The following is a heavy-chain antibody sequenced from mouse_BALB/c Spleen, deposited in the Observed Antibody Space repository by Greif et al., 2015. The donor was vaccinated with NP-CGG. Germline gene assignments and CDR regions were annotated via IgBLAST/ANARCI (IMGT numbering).Heavy chain of an antibody. CDR2: IYPYDGGT. Sequence: VQLQQSGPELVKPGASVKISCKASGYTFTDYNMHWVKQSHGKSLEWIGYIYPYDGGTGYNQKFKSKATLTVDNSSSTAYMELRSLASEDSAVYYCALLRPHYYAMDYWGQGTSVTVSS. CDR1: GYTFTDYN. V-gene: IGHV1S29*02. D-gene: IGHD1-2*01. CDR3: ALLRPHYYAMDY. J-gene: IGHJ4*01.